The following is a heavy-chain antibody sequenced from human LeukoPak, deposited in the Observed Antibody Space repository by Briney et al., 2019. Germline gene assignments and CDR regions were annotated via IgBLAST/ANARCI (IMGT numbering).Heavy chain of an antibody. D-gene: IGHD3-9*01. CDR1: GYTFTSYG. V-gene: IGHV1-18*04. CDR2: ISAYNGNT. CDR3: ARDSPQLNYDILTGYYNRTFDY. Sequence: ASVKVSCKASGYTFTSYGISWVRQAPGQGLEWMGWISAYNGNTTYAQKLQGRVTVTTDTSTSTAYMELRSLRSDDTAVYYCARDSPQLNYDILTGYYNRTFDYWGQGPLVTVSS. J-gene: IGHJ4*02.